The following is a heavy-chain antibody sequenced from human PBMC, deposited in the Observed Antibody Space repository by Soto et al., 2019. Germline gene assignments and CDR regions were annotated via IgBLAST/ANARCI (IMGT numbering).Heavy chain of an antibody. CDR1: GFTFSSYS. CDR2: VSSSSSTI. V-gene: IGHV3-48*01. D-gene: IGHD3-10*01. J-gene: IGHJ6*03. CDR3: ASLPRITMVRGVIAYYYYMDV. Sequence: PGGSLRLSCAASGFTFSSYSMNWVRQAPGKGLERVSYVSSSSSTIYYADSVKGRFTISRDNAKNSLYLQMNSLRAEDTAVYYCASLPRITMVRGVIAYYYYMDVWGKGTTVTVSS.